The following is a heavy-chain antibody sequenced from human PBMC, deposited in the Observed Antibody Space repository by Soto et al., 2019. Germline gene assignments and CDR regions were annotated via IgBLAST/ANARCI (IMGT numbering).Heavy chain of an antibody. CDR3: AAPGGGTIFGVVIIGDYYGMDV. Sequence: QMQLVQSGPEVKKPGTSLKVSCKASGVTFTSSAVQWVRQARGQRLEWIGWIVVGSGNTNYAQKFQERVTITRDMSTSTAYMELSSLRSEDTAVYYCAAPGGGTIFGVVIIGDYYGMDVWGQGTTVTVSS. J-gene: IGHJ6*02. CDR1: GVTFTSSA. V-gene: IGHV1-58*01. D-gene: IGHD3-3*01. CDR2: IVVGSGNT.